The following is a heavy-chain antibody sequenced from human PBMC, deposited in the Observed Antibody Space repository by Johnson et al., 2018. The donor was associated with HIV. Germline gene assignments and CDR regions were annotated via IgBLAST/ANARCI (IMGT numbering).Heavy chain of an antibody. CDR1: GFTFSNYA. CDR3: AAPDIVVVVALEGDAFDI. D-gene: IGHD2-15*01. J-gene: IGHJ3*02. CDR2: IFGGGTT. V-gene: IGHV3-66*01. Sequence: EVQLVESGGGLVQPGGCLRLSCAASGFTFSNYAMTWVRQAPGQGLEWVSIIFGGGTTYYTDSVKGRFTISRDNSKNTLYLQMNSLRAEDTAVYYCAAPDIVVVVALEGDAFDIWGQGTMVTVSS.